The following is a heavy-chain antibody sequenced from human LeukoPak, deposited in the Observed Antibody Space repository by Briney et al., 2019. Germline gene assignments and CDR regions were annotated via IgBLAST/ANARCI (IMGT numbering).Heavy chain of an antibody. CDR1: GGSISSYY. V-gene: IGHV4-59*08. Sequence: SETLSLTCTVSGGSISSYYWSWIRQPPGKGLEWIGYIYYSGSTNYNPSLKSRVTISVDTSKNQFSLKLSSVTAADTAVYYCARRSVPAAATRGAFDIWGQGTMVIVSS. J-gene: IGHJ3*02. D-gene: IGHD2-2*01. CDR2: IYYSGST. CDR3: ARRSVPAAATRGAFDI.